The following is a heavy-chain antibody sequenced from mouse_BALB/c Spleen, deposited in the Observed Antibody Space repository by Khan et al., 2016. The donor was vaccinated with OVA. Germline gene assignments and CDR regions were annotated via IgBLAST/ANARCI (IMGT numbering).Heavy chain of an antibody. V-gene: IGHV5-6*01. D-gene: IGHD1-1*01. CDR3: ASLAYYYNREGFAY. J-gene: IGHJ3*01. Sequence: EVELVESGGDLVKTGGSLKLSCAASGFTFSTYGMSWGRQTPDKRLEWVATINSGGHYTYYIDSVKGRFTISRDNAKNNLYLQMTSVRSEDTAMYYCASLAYYYNREGFAYWGHGTLVTVSA. CDR1: GFTFSTYG. CDR2: INSGGHYT.